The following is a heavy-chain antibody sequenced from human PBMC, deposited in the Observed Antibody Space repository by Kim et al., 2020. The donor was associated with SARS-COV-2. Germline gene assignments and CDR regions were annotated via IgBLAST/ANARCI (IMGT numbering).Heavy chain of an antibody. Sequence: GGSLRLSCTASGFTFSTHWMSWVRQAPGKGLEWVANIKRDGSGNFYVYSVKGRFTISRDDAKNSLYLQMNSLRDEDTAVYYCAREGYCSSATCTYAMDVWGQGTGVRVFS. J-gene: IGHJ6*01. CDR1: GFTFSTHW. CDR2: IKRDGSGN. CDR3: AREGYCSSATCTYAMDV. D-gene: IGHD2-2*01. V-gene: IGHV3-7*05.